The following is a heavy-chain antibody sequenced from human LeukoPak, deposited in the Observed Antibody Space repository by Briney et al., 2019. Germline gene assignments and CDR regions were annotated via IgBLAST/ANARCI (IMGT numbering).Heavy chain of an antibody. J-gene: IGHJ3*02. Sequence: SETLSLTCAVYGGSFSGYYWSWIRQPPGKALEWIGEINHSGSTNYNPSLKSRVTISVDTSKNKLLLKLSSVTAADTAVYYCARVPNTVTTGFAFDIWGQGTMVTVSS. CDR2: INHSGST. D-gene: IGHD4-17*01. CDR3: ARVPNTVTTGFAFDI. CDR1: GGSFSGYY. V-gene: IGHV4-34*01.